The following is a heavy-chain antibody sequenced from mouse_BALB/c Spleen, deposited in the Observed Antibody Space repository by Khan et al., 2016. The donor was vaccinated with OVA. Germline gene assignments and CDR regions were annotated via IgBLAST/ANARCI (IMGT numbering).Heavy chain of an antibody. CDR2: IWAGGST. J-gene: IGHJ3*01. Sequence: QVQLKESGPGLVAPSQTLSITCTVSGFSLTSYGVHWVRQPPGKGLEWLGVIWAGGSTNPNSALMSRLSISQDNSKSQVFLKMNSLQTDDTAMYYCARAFYYGAWFAYWGQGTLVTVSA. V-gene: IGHV2-9*02. CDR1: GFSLTSYG. CDR3: ARAFYYGAWFAY. D-gene: IGHD1-1*01.